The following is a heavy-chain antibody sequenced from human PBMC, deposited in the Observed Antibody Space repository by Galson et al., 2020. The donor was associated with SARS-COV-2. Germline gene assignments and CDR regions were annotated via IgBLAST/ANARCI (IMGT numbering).Heavy chain of an antibody. CDR1: GYTFTSYA. J-gene: IGHJ6*02. V-gene: IGHV1-3*01. CDR2: INAGNGNI. CDR3: ARVAGIPYYYHYGMDV. D-gene: IGHD6-19*01. Sequence: GESLKISCTASGYTFTSYAMHWVRQAPGQRLEWMGWINAGNGNIKYSQKFQGRVTITRDTFATTAYMELSSLRSEDTAVYYCARVAGIPYYYHYGMDVWGQGTTVTVS.